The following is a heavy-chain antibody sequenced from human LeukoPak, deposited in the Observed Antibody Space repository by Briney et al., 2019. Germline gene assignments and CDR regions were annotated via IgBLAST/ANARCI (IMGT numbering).Heavy chain of an antibody. Sequence: ASVKVSCKASGGTFSSYTISWVRQAPRQGLEWMGRIIPILGIANYAQKFQGRVTITADKSTSTAYMELSSLRSEDTAVYYCARDRSSFSFDYWGQGTLVTVSS. CDR3: ARDRSSFSFDY. CDR2: IIPILGIA. D-gene: IGHD6-6*01. CDR1: GGTFSSYT. V-gene: IGHV1-69*04. J-gene: IGHJ4*02.